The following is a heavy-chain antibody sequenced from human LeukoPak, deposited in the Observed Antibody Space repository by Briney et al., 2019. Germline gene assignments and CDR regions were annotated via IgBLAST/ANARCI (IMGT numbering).Heavy chain of an antibody. CDR2: MNPNSGNT. D-gene: IGHD6-19*01. Sequence: GASVKVSCKTSGYTFTSYDINWVRQATGQGLERMGWMNPNSGNTGYAQKFQGRVTMTRDTSISTAYMELSSLRSEDTAVYYCARCNITVAGIQTYNWFDPWGQGTLVTVSS. V-gene: IGHV1-8*01. CDR3: ARCNITVAGIQTYNWFDP. CDR1: GYTFTSYD. J-gene: IGHJ5*02.